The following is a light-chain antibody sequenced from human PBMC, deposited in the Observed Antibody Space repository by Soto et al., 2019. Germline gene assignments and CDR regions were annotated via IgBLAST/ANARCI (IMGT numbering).Light chain of an antibody. CDR2: EVN. V-gene: IGLV2-8*01. CDR3: SSYAGSSNV. J-gene: IGLJ1*01. CDR1: SSDVGGYNY. Sequence: LTQPPSASGSPGQSVAISCTGTSSDVGGYNYVSWYQQHPGKAPKLMIYEVNKRPSGVPDRFSDSKSGNTASLTVSGLQAEDEADYYCSSYAGSSNVFGTGTKSPS.